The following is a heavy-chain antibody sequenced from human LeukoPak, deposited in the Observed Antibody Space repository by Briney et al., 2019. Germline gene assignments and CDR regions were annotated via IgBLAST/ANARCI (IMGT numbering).Heavy chain of an antibody. CDR1: GGTLNHFG. Sequence: GASVKVSCKASGGTLNHFGINWVRQAPGQGLEWMGRIIPVLDSAKYAPRIQDRVTITADKSTSTAYMELNSLRSEDTAVYFCARDSGRPPTSFDYWGQGTLVTVSS. D-gene: IGHD1-1*01. CDR3: ARDSGRPPTSFDY. V-gene: IGHV1-69*04. J-gene: IGHJ4*02. CDR2: IIPVLDSA.